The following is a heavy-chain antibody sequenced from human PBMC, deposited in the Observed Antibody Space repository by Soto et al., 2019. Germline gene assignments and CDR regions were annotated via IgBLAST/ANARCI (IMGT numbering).Heavy chain of an antibody. Sequence: PGGSLRLSCAASGFTFSSYAMHWVRQAPGKGLEWVAVISYDGSNKYYADSVKGRFTISRDNSKNTLYLQMNSLRAEDTAVYYCARDVRQWLRPGFVDYWGQGTLVTV. CDR2: ISYDGSNK. CDR1: GFTFSSYA. CDR3: ARDVRQWLRPGFVDY. J-gene: IGHJ4*02. V-gene: IGHV3-30-3*01. D-gene: IGHD6-19*01.